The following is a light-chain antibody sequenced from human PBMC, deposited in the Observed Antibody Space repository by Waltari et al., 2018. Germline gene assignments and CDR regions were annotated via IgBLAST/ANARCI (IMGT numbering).Light chain of an antibody. Sequence: QLVLTQSPSASASLGASVKLTCTLSSGHSSYAIAWHQQQPEKGPRYLMKLNSDGSDIKGDGIPVPFSGSSSGAERYLPISSLQSEDEADYYCQTWGTGIHWVFGGGTKLTVL. CDR3: QTWGTGIHWV. J-gene: IGLJ3*02. V-gene: IGLV4-69*01. CDR1: SGHSSYA. CDR2: LNSDGSD.